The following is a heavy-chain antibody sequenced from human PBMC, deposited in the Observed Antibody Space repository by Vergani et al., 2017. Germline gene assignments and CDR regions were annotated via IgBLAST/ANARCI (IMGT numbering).Heavy chain of an antibody. CDR1: GFSFPGYA. D-gene: IGHD6-19*01. CDR2: VSGSSATP. J-gene: IGHJ3*02. CDR3: AKVGRSEVAGTFGAFDI. Sequence: EVQLLESGGGLVQPGGSLRLSCEASGFSFPGYAMSWVRQAPGKGLEWVSSVSGSSATPYYADSVKGRFIISRDNAKNSLFLEMNSLRFEDTAVYYCAKVGRSEVAGTFGAFDIWGQGTMVTVSS. V-gene: IGHV3-23*01.